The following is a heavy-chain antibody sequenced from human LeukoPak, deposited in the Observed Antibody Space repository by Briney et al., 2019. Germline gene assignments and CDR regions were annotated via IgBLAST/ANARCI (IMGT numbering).Heavy chain of an antibody. CDR3: ARGLDCSSTSCRDY. J-gene: IGHJ4*02. CDR2: IIPILGIA. D-gene: IGHD2-2*01. CDR1: GGTFSSYA. V-gene: IGHV1-69*04. Sequence: ASVKVSCKASGGTFSSYAISWVRQAPGQGLEWMGRIIPILGIANYAQKFQGRVTITRNTSISTAYMELSSLRSEDTAVYYCARGLDCSSTSCRDYWGQGTLVTVSS.